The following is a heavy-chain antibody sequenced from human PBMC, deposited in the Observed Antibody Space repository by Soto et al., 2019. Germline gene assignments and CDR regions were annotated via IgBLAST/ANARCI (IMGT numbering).Heavy chain of an antibody. D-gene: IGHD2-2*01. CDR1: GYTFTSYG. J-gene: IGHJ6*03. CDR2: ISAYNGNT. V-gene: IGHV1-18*01. CDR3: ARQYCSSAGCYGSMEV. Sequence: ASVKVSCKASGYTFTSYGISLLRQDTGQWLEWMGWISAYNGNTYYTDSVKGRFTISRHNSENTLYLQLNSLRPEDTAVYYCARQYCSSAGCYGSMEVWGEGTTVTVSS.